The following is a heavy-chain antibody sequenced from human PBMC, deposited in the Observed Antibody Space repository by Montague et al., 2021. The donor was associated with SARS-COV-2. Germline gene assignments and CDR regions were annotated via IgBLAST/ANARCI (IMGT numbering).Heavy chain of an antibody. CDR1: GFIFSTYA. CDR2: MFGSGVRR. D-gene: IGHD1-1*01. Sequence: SLRLSCAASGFIFSTYAMTWVRQAPGKGLQWVSLMFGSGVRRYYADSVKGRFTISRDTSKNTLYLQMNSLRVDDTAVYYCAKDTATTRKSLDYMDVWGKGTTVIVSS. CDR3: AKDTATTRKSLDYMDV. V-gene: IGHV3-23*01. J-gene: IGHJ6*03.